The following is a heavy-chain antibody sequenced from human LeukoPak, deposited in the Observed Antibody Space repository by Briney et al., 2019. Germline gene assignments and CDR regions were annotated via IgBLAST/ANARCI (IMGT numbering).Heavy chain of an antibody. CDR2: IYSGGST. CDR1: GFTVSSNY. J-gene: IGHJ4*02. D-gene: IGHD5-18*01. V-gene: IGHV3-66*02. CDR3: ARDIMDTAMATGPFL. Sequence: GGSLRLSCAASGFTVSSNYMSWVRQAPGKGLEWVSVIYSGGSTYYADSVKGRFTISRDNSKNTLYLQMNSLRAEDTAVYYWARDIMDTAMATGPFLGGQGTLVTVSS.